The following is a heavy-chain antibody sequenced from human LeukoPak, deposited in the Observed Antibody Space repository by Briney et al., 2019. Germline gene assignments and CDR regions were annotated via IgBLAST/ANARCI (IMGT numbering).Heavy chain of an antibody. CDR3: AKVITSGTYYYFDY. CDR1: GFXFSNYA. Sequence: GGSLRLSCAASGFXFSNYALTWVRQAPGKGLEWVSSISLSGGSTYYADSVKGRFTISRDTSKKTLYLQMNSLRAEDTAVYYCAKVITSGTYYYFDYWGQGTLVTVSS. D-gene: IGHD1-26*01. CDR2: ISLSGGST. V-gene: IGHV3-23*01. J-gene: IGHJ4*02.